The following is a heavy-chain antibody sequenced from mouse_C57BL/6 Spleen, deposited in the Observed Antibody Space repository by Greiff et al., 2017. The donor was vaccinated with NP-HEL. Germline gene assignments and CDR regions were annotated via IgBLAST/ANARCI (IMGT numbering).Heavy chain of an antibody. CDR3: ARGSFFFDY. CDR2: INPSTGGT. V-gene: IGHV1-42*01. Sequence: DVQLQESGPELVKPGASVKISCKASGYSFTGYYMNWVKQSPEKSLEWIGEINPSTGGTTYNQKFKAKATLTVDKSSSAAYMQLKSLTSEDSAVYYCARGSFFFDYWGQGTTLTVSS. J-gene: IGHJ2*01. CDR1: GYSFTGYY.